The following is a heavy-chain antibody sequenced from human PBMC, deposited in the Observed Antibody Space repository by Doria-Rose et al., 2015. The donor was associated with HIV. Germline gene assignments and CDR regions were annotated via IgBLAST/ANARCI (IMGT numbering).Heavy chain of an antibody. Sequence: QITLKESGPVLVKPTETLTLTCTVSGVSLSSPGMGVSWIRQPPAKALEWPANMSSDDERSYKTSLKSRLTISRGTSKSQVVLTMTDMDPVDTATYYCARIKSSRWYHKYYFDFWGQGTLVIVSA. D-gene: IGHD6-13*01. J-gene: IGHJ4*02. CDR1: GVSLSSPGMG. V-gene: IGHV2-26*01. CDR3: ARIKSSRWYHKYYFDF. CDR2: MSSDDER.